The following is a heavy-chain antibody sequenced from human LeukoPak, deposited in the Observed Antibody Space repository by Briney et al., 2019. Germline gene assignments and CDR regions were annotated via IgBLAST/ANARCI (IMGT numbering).Heavy chain of an antibody. Sequence: GGSLRLSCAASGFMFSGYSMNWVRQAPGQGLEWVSSISSGSRSITYADSVKGRLTISRDNAKNSLYLQMNSLRAEDTAVYYCAARPPRAVAGPFDYWGQGTLVPVSS. CDR1: GFMFSGYS. CDR2: ISSGSRSI. J-gene: IGHJ4*02. D-gene: IGHD6-19*01. V-gene: IGHV3-21*04. CDR3: AARPPRAVAGPFDY.